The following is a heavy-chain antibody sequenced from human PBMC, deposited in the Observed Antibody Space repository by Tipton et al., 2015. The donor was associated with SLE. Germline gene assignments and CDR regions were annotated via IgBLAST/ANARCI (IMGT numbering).Heavy chain of an antibody. D-gene: IGHD3-9*01. CDR2: IYYSGST. Sequence: TLSLTCTVSGGSISSHYWSWIRQPPGKGLEWIGYIYYSGSTNYNPSLKSRVTISVDTSKNQFSLKLTSVTAADTAVYYCARGLLRYFGGHAFDIWGQGTMVTVSS. CDR3: ARGLLRYFGGHAFDI. CDR1: GGSISSHY. J-gene: IGHJ3*02. V-gene: IGHV4-59*11.